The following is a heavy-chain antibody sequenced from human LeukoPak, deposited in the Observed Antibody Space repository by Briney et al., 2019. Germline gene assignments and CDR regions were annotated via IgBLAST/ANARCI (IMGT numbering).Heavy chain of an antibody. J-gene: IGHJ4*02. Sequence: GGSLRLSCAASGFTFSSYGMHWVRQAPGKGLEWVAVISYDGSNNYYADSVKGRFTISRDNSKNTLYLQMNSLRAEDTAVYYCAKDGTSSSWYVELFDYWGQGTLVTVSS. CDR2: ISYDGSNN. CDR3: AKDGTSSSWYVELFDY. D-gene: IGHD6-13*01. V-gene: IGHV3-30*18. CDR1: GFTFSSYG.